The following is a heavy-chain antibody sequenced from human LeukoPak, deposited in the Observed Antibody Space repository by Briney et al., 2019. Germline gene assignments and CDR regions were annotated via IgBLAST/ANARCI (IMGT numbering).Heavy chain of an antibody. CDR3: ARDHPLFGTMIVVVTNYYYGMDV. J-gene: IGHJ6*02. V-gene: IGHV1-8*01. CDR1: GYTFTSYD. Sequence: ASVKVSCKASGYTFTSYDINWVRQATGQGLEWMGWMNPNSGNTGYAQKFQGRVTMTRNTSISTAYMELSSLRSEDTAVYYCARDHPLFGTMIVVVTNYYYGMDVWGQGTTVTVSS. CDR2: MNPNSGNT. D-gene: IGHD3-22*01.